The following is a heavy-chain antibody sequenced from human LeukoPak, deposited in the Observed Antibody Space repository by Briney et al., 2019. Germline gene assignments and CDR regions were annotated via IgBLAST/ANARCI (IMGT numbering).Heavy chain of an antibody. CDR1: GYTFTSYG. J-gene: IGHJ3*02. V-gene: IGHV1-18*01. Sequence: ASVKVSCKASGYTFTSYGISWVRQAPGQGLEWMGWISAYNGNTNYAQKLQGRVTMTTDTSTSTAYMELRSQRSDDTAVYYCARDLNEIGNGAFDIWGQGTMVTVSS. CDR3: ARDLNEIGNGAFDI. D-gene: IGHD2/OR15-2a*01. CDR2: ISAYNGNT.